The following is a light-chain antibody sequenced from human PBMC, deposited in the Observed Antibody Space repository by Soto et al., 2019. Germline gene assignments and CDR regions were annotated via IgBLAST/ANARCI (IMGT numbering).Light chain of an antibody. J-gene: IGKJ2*01. CDR3: QQYNGYPHT. CDR1: QSISTW. CDR2: KAS. Sequence: DIQMTQSPSTLSASVGDRVTITCRASQSISTWLAWYQQKPGKAPKLLIYKASSLRNGVPSRFSGSGSGTEFTLTIYSLQPDDFASYYCQQYNGYPHTFGQGTKPEIK. V-gene: IGKV1-5*03.